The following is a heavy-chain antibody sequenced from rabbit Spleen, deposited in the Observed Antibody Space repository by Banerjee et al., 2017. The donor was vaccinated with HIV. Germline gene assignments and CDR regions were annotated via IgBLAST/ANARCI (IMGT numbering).Heavy chain of an antibody. CDR1: GFSFSDRDV. J-gene: IGHJ4*01. Sequence: QEQLVESGGGLVKPEGSLTLTCKASGFSFSDRDVMCWVRQAPGKGPEWIACIYIGDGNTYYASWAKGRFTFSKTSSTTVTLQMTSLTAADTATYFCARGYDGGRGDRFNLWGQGTLVTVS. CDR3: ARGYDGGRGDRFNL. CDR2: IYIGDGNT. D-gene: IGHD2-1*01. V-gene: IGHV1S45*01.